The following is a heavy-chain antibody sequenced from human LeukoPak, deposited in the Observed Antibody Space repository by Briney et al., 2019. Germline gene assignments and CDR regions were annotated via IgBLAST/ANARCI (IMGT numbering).Heavy chain of an antibody. CDR3: AKSSRDGYNNYFDY. J-gene: IGHJ4*02. D-gene: IGHD5-24*01. CDR1: GFTFTYYA. CDR2: LSGSGGST. Sequence: PGGSLRLSCAASGFTFTYYAMSWVRQAPGKGLEWVSDLSGSGGSTYYADSVKGRFTISRDNSKNTLYLQMNSLRAEDTAVYYCAKSSRDGYNNYFDYWGQGTLVTVSS. V-gene: IGHV3-23*01.